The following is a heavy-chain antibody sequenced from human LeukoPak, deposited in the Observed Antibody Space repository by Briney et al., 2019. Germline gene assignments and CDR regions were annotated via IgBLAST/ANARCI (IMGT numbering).Heavy chain of an antibody. CDR3: ARVDSSNWYDSRGYFDY. J-gene: IGHJ4*02. V-gene: IGHV4-59*01. CDR1: GGSISTYY. CDR2: IYYTGST. Sequence: SETLSLTCTVSGGSISTYYWSWIRQPPGKGLEWIGYIYYTGSTNYNPSLRSRVTISIDTSKNQFPLKLRSVTAADTAVYYCARVDSSNWYDSRGYFDYWGQGILVTVSS. D-gene: IGHD6-13*01.